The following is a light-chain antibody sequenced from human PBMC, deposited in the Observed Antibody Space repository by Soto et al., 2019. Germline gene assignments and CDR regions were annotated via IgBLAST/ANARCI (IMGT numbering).Light chain of an antibody. CDR2: GAS. CDR3: QQYGSSPWT. J-gene: IGKJ1*01. Sequence: EIVLTQSPGTLSLSQGERATLSCRASQSVSSSYLAWYQQKPGQAPRLLIYGASSRATGIPDRFSGSGSGTDFTLTISRLEPEDFAMYYCQQYGSSPWTFGQGTKVEIK. V-gene: IGKV3-20*01. CDR1: QSVSSSY.